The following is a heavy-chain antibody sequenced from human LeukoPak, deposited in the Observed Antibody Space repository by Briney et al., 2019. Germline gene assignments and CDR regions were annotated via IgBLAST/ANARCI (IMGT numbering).Heavy chain of an antibody. D-gene: IGHD2-2*01. CDR2: INHSGST. V-gene: IGHV4-34*01. J-gene: IGHJ5*02. CDR1: GGSFSGYY. Sequence: SETLSLTCAVYGGSFSGYYWSWLRQPPGKGLEWIGEINHSGSTNYNPSLKSRVTISVDTSKNQFSLKLSSVTAADTAVYYCARGRKVVPADTFDPWGQGTLVTVSS. CDR3: ARGRKVVPADTFDP.